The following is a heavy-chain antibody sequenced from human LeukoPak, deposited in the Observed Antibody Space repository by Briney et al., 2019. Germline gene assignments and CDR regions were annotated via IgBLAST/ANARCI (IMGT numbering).Heavy chain of an antibody. CDR1: GFTFSSYG. V-gene: IGHV3-33*01. Sequence: GRSLRLSCAASGFTFSSYGMHWVRQAPGKGLEWVAVIWYGGSNKYYADSVKGRFTISRDNSKNTLYLQMNSLRAEDTAVYYCARSDSALFGYWGQGTLVTVSS. D-gene: IGHD3-3*01. J-gene: IGHJ4*02. CDR3: ARSDSALFGY. CDR2: IWYGGSNK.